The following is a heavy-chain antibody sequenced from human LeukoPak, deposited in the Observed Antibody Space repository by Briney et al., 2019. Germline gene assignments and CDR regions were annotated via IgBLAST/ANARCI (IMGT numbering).Heavy chain of an antibody. J-gene: IGHJ4*02. CDR3: ARAHLSIAVAMVGY. V-gene: IGHV3-21*01. D-gene: IGHD6-19*01. CDR2: ISSSSSYI. CDR1: GFKFNTYA. Sequence: PGRSLRLSCTASGFKFNTYAMHWVRQAPGKGLEWVSSISSSSSYIYYADSVKGRFTISRDNAKNSLYLQMNSLRAEDTAVYYCARAHLSIAVAMVGYWGQGTLVTVSS.